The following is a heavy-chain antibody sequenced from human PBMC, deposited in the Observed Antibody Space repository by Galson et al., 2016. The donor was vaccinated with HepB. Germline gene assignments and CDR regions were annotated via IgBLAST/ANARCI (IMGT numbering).Heavy chain of an antibody. CDR2: IYYSGTS. CDR3: ARDGWDDGFDI. Sequence: SETLSLTCTVSGGSVNSSHYYWSWVRQPPGKGLGWIGYIYYSGTSNYTPSLKSRVTISLDTSKNQFSLRVASVTAADTAVYFCARDGWDDGFDIWGQGTLVTVSS. CDR1: GGSVNSSHYY. V-gene: IGHV4-61*01. J-gene: IGHJ3*02. D-gene: IGHD6-19*01.